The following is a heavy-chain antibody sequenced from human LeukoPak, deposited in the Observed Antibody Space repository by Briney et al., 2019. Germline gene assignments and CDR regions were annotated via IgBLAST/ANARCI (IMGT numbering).Heavy chain of an antibody. J-gene: IGHJ4*02. V-gene: IGHV3-66*01. D-gene: IGHD3-22*01. CDR3: ARDQGYYDSSGYLFDY. CDR1: GFIVSSNY. CDR2: IYSGGRT. Sequence: GGSLRLSCAASGFIVSSNYMTWVRQAPGKGLEWVSVIYSGGRTYYADSVKGRFTISRDNSKNTLYLQMNSLRAEDTAVYYCARDQGYYDSSGYLFDYWGQGTLVTVSS.